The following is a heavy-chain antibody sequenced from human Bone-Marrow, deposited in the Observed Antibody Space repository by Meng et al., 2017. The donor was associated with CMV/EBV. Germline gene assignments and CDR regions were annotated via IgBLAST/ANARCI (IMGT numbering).Heavy chain of an antibody. CDR2: IYYSGST. D-gene: IGHD2-2*01. Sequence: SETLSLTCTVSGGSISSYYWSWIRQPPGKGLEWIGYIYYSGSTNYNPSLKSRVTISVDTSKNQFSLKLSSVTAADTAVYYCAREDFWGCSSTSCHGGTFDPWGQGTLVTVSS. CDR3: AREDFWGCSSTSCHGGTFDP. V-gene: IGHV4-59*01. J-gene: IGHJ5*02. CDR1: GGSISSYY.